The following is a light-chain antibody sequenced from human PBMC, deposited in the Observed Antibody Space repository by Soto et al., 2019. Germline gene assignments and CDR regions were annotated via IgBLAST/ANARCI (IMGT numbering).Light chain of an antibody. V-gene: IGKV3D-15*01. CDR3: QQVNVYPST. CDR2: GAS. CDR1: QSVSSN. J-gene: IGKJ4*01. Sequence: DIVMTQSPATLSVSPGESATLSCRASQSVSSNLAWYQQKPGQAPRLLIYGASSRATGIPDRFSGSGSGTDFTLTISSLQPEDVATYYCQQVNVYPSTFGGGTKVDIK.